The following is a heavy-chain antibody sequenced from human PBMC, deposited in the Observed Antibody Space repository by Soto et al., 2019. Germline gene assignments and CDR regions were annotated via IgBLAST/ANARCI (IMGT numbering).Heavy chain of an antibody. CDR2: ISRNSGSI. Sequence: GGSLRLSCAASGFIFDDYAMHWVRQGPGKGMEWVSGISRNSGSIAYADSVKGRFTISRDNAKKSLYLQMNSLRPEDTALYYCEKDLTFTIFEDAMHVYGQGTTVTVSS. V-gene: IGHV3-9*01. CDR1: GFIFDDYA. J-gene: IGHJ6*02. D-gene: IGHD3-3*01. CDR3: EKDLTFTIFEDAMHV.